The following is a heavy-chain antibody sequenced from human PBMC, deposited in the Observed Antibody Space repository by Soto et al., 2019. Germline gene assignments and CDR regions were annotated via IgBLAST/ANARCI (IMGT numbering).Heavy chain of an antibody. D-gene: IGHD6-13*01. J-gene: IGHJ6*02. Sequence: SETLSLTCTVSGDSISSNYWTWIRQPPGKGLEWIGYVYYRGSTNYNPSLESRVTMSVDTSRNQFSLKVNSVTAADTAVYYCARQQLLPFYYALDVWGQGXTVTVPS. CDR1: GDSISSNY. CDR2: VYYRGST. V-gene: IGHV4-59*01. CDR3: ARQQLLPFYYALDV.